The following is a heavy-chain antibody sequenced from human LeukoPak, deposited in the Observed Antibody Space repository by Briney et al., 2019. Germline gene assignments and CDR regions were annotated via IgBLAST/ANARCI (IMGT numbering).Heavy chain of an antibody. CDR1: GGSISSYY. J-gene: IGHJ4*02. CDR3: ATYWAGFDY. V-gene: IGHV4-59*01. Sequence: PSETLSLTCTVSGGSISSYYWSWIRQPPGKGLEWIGYIYHSGSTNYNPSLKSRVTISVDTSKNQFSLKLSSVTAADTAVYYCATYWAGFDYWGQGTLVTVSS. CDR2: IYHSGST. D-gene: IGHD6-19*01.